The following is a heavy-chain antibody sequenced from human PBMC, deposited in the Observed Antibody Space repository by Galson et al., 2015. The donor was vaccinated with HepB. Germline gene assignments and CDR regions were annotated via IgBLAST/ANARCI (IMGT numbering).Heavy chain of an antibody. D-gene: IGHD6-13*01. CDR2: ISGSGGST. CDR3: AKILGSGIAARFDP. CDR1: GFTFSSYA. J-gene: IGHJ5*02. Sequence: LRLSCAASGFTFSSYAMSWVRQAPGKGLEWVSAISGSGGSTYYADSVKGRFTISRDNSKNTLYLQMNSLRAEDTAVYYCAKILGSGIAARFDPWGQGTLVTVSS. V-gene: IGHV3-23*01.